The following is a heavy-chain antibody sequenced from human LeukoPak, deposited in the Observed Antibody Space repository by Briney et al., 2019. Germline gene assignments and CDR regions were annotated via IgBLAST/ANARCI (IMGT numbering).Heavy chain of an antibody. Sequence: PSETLSLTCAVYGGSFSGYYWSWIRQPPGKGLEWIGEINHSGSTNYNPSLKSRATISVDTSKNQFSLKLSSVTAADTAVYYCARGQIDLRITMIVVVRNNWFDPWGQGTLVTVSS. J-gene: IGHJ5*02. CDR3: ARGQIDLRITMIVVVRNNWFDP. CDR2: INHSGST. CDR1: GGSFSGYY. V-gene: IGHV4-34*01. D-gene: IGHD3-22*01.